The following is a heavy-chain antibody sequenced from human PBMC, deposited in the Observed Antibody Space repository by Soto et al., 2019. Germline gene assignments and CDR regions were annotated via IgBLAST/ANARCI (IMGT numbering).Heavy chain of an antibody. CDR3: ARGLTMGQLPSHFDH. D-gene: IGHD3-16*01. CDR1: GGSVSNDNFY. V-gene: IGHV4-61*01. Sequence: PSETLSLTCTVSGGSVSNDNFYWSWIRQPPGKGLEWIGYVHSSGTTNYNPSLNRRVTISVDTSRNQFSLRLSSVTAADTAVYYCARGLTMGQLPSHFDHWGQGTLVTVSS. J-gene: IGHJ5*02. CDR2: VHSSGTT.